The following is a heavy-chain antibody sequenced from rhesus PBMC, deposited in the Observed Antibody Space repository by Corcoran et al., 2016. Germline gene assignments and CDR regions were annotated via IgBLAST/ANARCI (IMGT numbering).Heavy chain of an antibody. D-gene: IGHD4-35*01. CDR2: VYGGSEST. CDR1: GASISSHS. V-gene: IGHV4-147*01. CDR3: ARGTGNLSFDH. Sequence: QVQLQELGPRPVKPSETLPPTCAVSGASISSHSWTWTPQPPGKGLEWIGYVYGGSESTSYNPSLKSVVTIAKDTSKNQYYLTLSSMTAADTAVYYCARGTGNLSFDHWGQGVLVTVSS. J-gene: IGHJ4*01.